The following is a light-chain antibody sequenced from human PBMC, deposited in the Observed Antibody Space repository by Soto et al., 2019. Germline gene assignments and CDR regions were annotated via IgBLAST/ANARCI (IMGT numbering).Light chain of an antibody. CDR1: QSISSW. V-gene: IGKV1-5*01. Sequence: DIQMTQSPSTLSASVGDRVTITFRASQSISSWLAWYQQRPGKAPKLLIYDVSSLASGVPSRFSGSGSGTEFTLTISRLQPDDFATYYCQQYNVFWTFGQGTKVDIK. CDR2: DVS. CDR3: QQYNVFWT. J-gene: IGKJ1*01.